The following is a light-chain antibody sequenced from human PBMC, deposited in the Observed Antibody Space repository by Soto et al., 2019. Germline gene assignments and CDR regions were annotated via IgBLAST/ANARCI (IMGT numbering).Light chain of an antibody. Sequence: DLPMTQSPSTLSASVGDRVTITCRASQGISRWLAWYQQKPGRAPKLLIYEASILESGVPSRFSGSGSGTEFTLTISSLRPSDFATYYCQQSNSKSWTFGQGTRVEIK. V-gene: IGKV1-5*01. CDR3: QQSNSKSWT. CDR2: EAS. J-gene: IGKJ1*01. CDR1: QGISRW.